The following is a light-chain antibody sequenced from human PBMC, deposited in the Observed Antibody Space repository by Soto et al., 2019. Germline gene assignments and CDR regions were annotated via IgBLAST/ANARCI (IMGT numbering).Light chain of an antibody. CDR2: GNS. CDR1: SSNIGAGYD. CDR3: QSYDSSLSGVV. J-gene: IGLJ2*01. Sequence: QSALTQPPSVSGAPGQRVTISCTGSSSNIGAGYDVHWYQQLLGTAPKLLIYGNSNRPSGVPDRFSGSKSGTSASLAITGLQAEDEADYYCQSYDSSLSGVVFGGGTKLTVL. V-gene: IGLV1-40*01.